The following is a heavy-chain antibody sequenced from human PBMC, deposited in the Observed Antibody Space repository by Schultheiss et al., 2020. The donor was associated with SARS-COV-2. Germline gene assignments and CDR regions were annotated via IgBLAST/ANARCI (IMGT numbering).Heavy chain of an antibody. V-gene: IGHV1-69*06. D-gene: IGHD3-3*01. CDR2: IIPIFGTA. CDR1: GGTFSSYT. Sequence: KISCKASGGTFSSYTISWVRQAPGQGLEWMGGIIPIFGTANYAQKFQGRVTITADKSTSTAYMELSSLRSEDTAVYYCARVRSYDSSYYGMDVWGQGTTVTVSS. CDR3: ARVRSYDSSYYGMDV. J-gene: IGHJ6*02.